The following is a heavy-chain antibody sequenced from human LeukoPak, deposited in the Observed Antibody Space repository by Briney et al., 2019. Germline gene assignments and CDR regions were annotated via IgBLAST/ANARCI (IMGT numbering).Heavy chain of an antibody. V-gene: IGHV4-4*07. D-gene: IGHD3-3*01. CDR3: ARTAEITIFGVVADAFDI. CDR1: GDSISSYY. Sequence: PSETLSLTCTVSGDSISSYYWSWIRQPAGKGLEWIGRIYTSGSTNYNPSLKSRVTMSVDTSKNQFSLKLSSVTAADTAVYYCARTAEITIFGVVADAFDIWGQGTMVTVSS. J-gene: IGHJ3*02. CDR2: IYTSGST.